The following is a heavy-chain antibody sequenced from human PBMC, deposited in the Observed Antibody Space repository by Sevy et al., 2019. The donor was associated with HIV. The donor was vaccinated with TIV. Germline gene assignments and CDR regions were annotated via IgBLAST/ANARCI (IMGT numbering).Heavy chain of an antibody. D-gene: IGHD6-19*01. Sequence: GGSLRLSCAASGFTFSSYSMNWVRQAPGKGLEWVSSISSSSSYIYYADSVKGRFTISRDNAKNSLYPQMNSLRAEDTAVYYCATGVTAGTLNPLFDYWGQGTLVTVSS. CDR3: ATGVTAGTLNPLFDY. J-gene: IGHJ4*02. CDR2: ISSSSSYI. CDR1: GFTFSSYS. V-gene: IGHV3-21*01.